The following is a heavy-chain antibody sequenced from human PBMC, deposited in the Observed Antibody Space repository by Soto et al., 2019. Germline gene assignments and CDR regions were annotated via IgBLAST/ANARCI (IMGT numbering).Heavy chain of an antibody. CDR1: GFTFSIFG. CDR2: ILNDGSTK. D-gene: IGHD4-17*01. CDR3: ARDRTVNHYMDV. J-gene: IGHJ6*03. V-gene: IGHV3-33*01. Sequence: GGSLRLSCAASGFTFSIFGMHWARQAPGQGLEWVSLILNDGSTKYYADSVKGRFTISRDNSKNTVYLQMDSLRAEDTAVYYCARDRTVNHYMDVWGEGTTVTVSS.